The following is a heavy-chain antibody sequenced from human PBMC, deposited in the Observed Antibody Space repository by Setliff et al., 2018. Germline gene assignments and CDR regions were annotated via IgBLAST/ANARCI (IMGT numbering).Heavy chain of an antibody. D-gene: IGHD2-15*01. J-gene: IGHJ5*02. Sequence: GGSLILSCAASGFTFSSYAMSWVRQAPGKGLEWVSAISGSGDSTNYAESVKGRFTISRDNYKNALYLQMNSLRDEDTAVYYCGKDPGGYCSGGSCYSRRFDPWGQGTLVTVSS. CDR3: GKDPGGYCSGGSCYSRRFDP. CDR1: GFTFSSYA. CDR2: ISGSGDST. V-gene: IGHV3-23*01.